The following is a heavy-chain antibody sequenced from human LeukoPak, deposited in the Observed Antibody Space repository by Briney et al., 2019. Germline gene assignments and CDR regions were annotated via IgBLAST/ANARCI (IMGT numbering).Heavy chain of an antibody. CDR2: INVGNGNT. CDR3: AKVSGDNVFDY. CDR1: GYTFISYA. Sequence: GASVTVSFTASGYTFISYAMHWVRQAPGQRLEWMGWINVGNGNTKYSQKFQGRVTITRDTSASIAYMDLGSLRSEDTAVYYCAKVSGDNVFDYWGQGTLVTVSS. V-gene: IGHV1-3*01. D-gene: IGHD2-15*01. J-gene: IGHJ4*02.